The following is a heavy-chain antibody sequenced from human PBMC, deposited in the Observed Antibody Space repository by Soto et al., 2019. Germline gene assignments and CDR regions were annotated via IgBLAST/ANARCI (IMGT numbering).Heavy chain of an antibody. J-gene: IGHJ3*02. CDR2: IYHTGST. CDR3: ARDQGSGWYRANAFDI. CDR1: GGSISSSSW. Sequence: PSETLSLTCAVSGGSISSSSWWNWVRQPPGKGLEWIGEIYHTGSTNYNPSLESRVTISVDKSKNQFSLNLNSVTAADTAVYYCARDQGSGWYRANAFDIWGQGTMVTV. D-gene: IGHD6-19*01. V-gene: IGHV4-4*02.